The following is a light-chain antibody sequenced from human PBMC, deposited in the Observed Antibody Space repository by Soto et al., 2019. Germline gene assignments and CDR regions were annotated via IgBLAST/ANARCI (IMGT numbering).Light chain of an antibody. CDR3: SSYTRSSTLV. Sequence: QSALTQPASVSGSPGQSITITCTGTSSDIGGYNYVSWHQQHPGKVPKLMIYDVSNRPSGISTRFSGSKSGNTASLTISGLQPADEADYYCSSYTRSSTLVFGGGTKLTVL. J-gene: IGLJ2*01. CDR1: SSDIGGYNY. CDR2: DVS. V-gene: IGLV2-14*01.